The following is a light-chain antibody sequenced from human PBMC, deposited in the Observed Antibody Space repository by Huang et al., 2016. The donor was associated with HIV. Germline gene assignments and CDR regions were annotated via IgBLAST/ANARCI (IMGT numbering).Light chain of an antibody. CDR1: QSVSSSY. CDR3: QQYGGSPIT. V-gene: IGKV3-20*01. Sequence: DMALTQSPGTLSLFPGERATLTCRASQSVSSSYLAWYQQKPGQAPRLLIYGASNGATGIPARFSGSGSGTDFTLTISRVEPEDFAVYYCQQYGGSPITFGQGTRLEIK. J-gene: IGKJ5*01. CDR2: GAS.